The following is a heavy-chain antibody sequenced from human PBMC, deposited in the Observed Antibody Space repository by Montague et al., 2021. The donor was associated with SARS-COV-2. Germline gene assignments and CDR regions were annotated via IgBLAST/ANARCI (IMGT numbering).Heavy chain of an antibody. CDR1: GGSASGYY. CDR3: ARGLGYTSMFRFFDY. V-gene: IGHV4-59*02. Sequence: SETLSLTCAISGGSASGYYWAWIRQPPGKGLEWIGYMYYTGTSNYNPSLKSRVSMSIDTSKNNFSLNLTSVAAADTGVYYCARGLGYTSMFRFFDYWGHGAQVAVSS. CDR2: MYYTGTS. D-gene: IGHD2-2*02. J-gene: IGHJ4*01.